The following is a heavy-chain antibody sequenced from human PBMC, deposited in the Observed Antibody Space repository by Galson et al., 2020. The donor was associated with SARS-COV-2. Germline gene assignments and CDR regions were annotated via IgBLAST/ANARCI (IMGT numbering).Heavy chain of an antibody. J-gene: IGHJ4*02. CDR1: GFTFSSYG. Sequence: QAGGSLRLSCAASGFTFSSYGMHWVRQAPGKGLEWVAVIWYDGSNKYYADSVKGRFTISRDNSKNTLYMQMNSLRAEDTAVYYWAREAGGGSYLDFWGQGTLVTVST. D-gene: IGHD1-26*01. CDR3: AREAGGGSYLDF. V-gene: IGHV3-33*01. CDR2: IWYDGSNK.